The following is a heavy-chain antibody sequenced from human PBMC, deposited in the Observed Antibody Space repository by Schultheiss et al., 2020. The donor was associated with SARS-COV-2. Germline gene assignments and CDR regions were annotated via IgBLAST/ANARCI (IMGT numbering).Heavy chain of an antibody. J-gene: IGHJ4*02. CDR3: ARDQPPQVGRYNWNDVAGQ. Sequence: ASVKVSCKASGYTFTGYYMHWVRQAPGQGLEWMGRISAYNGNTNYAQKFQGRVTITADESTSTAYMELSSLRSEDTAVYYCARDQPPQVGRYNWNDVAGQWGQGTLVTVSS. D-gene: IGHD1-1*01. CDR2: ISAYNGNT. CDR1: GYTFTGYY. V-gene: IGHV1-18*04.